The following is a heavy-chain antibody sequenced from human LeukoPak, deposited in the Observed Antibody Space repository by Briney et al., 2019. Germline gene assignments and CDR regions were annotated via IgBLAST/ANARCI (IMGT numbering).Heavy chain of an antibody. CDR1: GFTFSDYY. V-gene: IGHV4-34*01. D-gene: IGHD3-22*01. CDR3: ARSITMMNA. CDR2: INHSGST. Sequence: GSLRLSCAASGFTFSDYYMTWIRQPPGKGLEWIGEINHSGSTNYNPSLKSRVTISVDTSKNQFSLKLSSVTAADTAFYYCARSITMMNAWGQGTLVTVSA. J-gene: IGHJ5*02.